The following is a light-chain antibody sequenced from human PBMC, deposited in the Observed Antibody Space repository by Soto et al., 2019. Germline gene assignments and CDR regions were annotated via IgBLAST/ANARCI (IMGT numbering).Light chain of an antibody. Sequence: DIPMTQSPSSLSASVGDRVTITCRAGQYIGRYLNWYQQKPGKAPKLLIYAAYSLHSGVPSRFSGSGSRTDFTLTISSLQPEDFATYSCQQTYRTPLTFGGGTKVEIK. CDR2: AAY. J-gene: IGKJ4*01. V-gene: IGKV1-39*01. CDR1: QYIGRY. CDR3: QQTYRTPLT.